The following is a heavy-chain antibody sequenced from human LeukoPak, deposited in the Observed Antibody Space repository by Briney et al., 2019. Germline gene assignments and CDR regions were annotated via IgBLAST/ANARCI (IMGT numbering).Heavy chain of an antibody. D-gene: IGHD3-10*01. J-gene: IGHJ5*02. CDR2: IYATDLT. CDR3: ARGFGSGTSPIDL. CDR1: GRSIRSVY. V-gene: IGHV4-4*07. Sequence: SETLSLTCTVSGRSIRSVYWNWIRQSAGKGLEWIGRIYATDLTNYNPSLKSRVTLSVDMSKNELSLTLKSVTAADAAVYYCARGFGSGTSPIDLWGQGALVTVSS.